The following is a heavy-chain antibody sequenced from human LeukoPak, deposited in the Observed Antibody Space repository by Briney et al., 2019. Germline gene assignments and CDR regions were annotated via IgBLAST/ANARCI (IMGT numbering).Heavy chain of an antibody. V-gene: IGHV4-59*01. D-gene: IGHD3-10*01. CDR3: ARGGYYGSRNDFRFDP. CDR2: IHYTGST. J-gene: IGHJ5*02. CDR1: GGSISSYY. Sequence: SETLSLTCTVSGGSISSYYWSWIRQSPGKGLECIGYIHYTGSTNYNPSLKSRVTISVETSKNQFSLKLKSVTAAGTAVYYCARGGYYGSRNDFRFDPWGQGTLVTVSS.